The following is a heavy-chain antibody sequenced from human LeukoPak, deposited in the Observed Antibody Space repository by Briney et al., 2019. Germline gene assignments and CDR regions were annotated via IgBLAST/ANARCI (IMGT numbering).Heavy chain of an antibody. D-gene: IGHD6-6*01. CDR2: INPNSGGT. V-gene: IGHV1-2*04. CDR1: GYTFTCYY. J-gene: IGHJ6*02. Sequence: ASVKVSCKASGYTFTCYYMHWVRQAPGQGLEWMGWINPNSGGTNYAQKFRGWVTMTRDTSISTAYMELSRLRSDDTAVYYCARDGYSSSPEDYYYYGMDVWGQGTTVTVSS. CDR3: ARDGYSSSPEDYYYYGMDV.